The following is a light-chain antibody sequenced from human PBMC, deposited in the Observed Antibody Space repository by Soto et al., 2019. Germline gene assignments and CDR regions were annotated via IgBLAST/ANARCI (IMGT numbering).Light chain of an antibody. CDR3: CSYAGSSTYVV. CDR1: SSDVGSDNL. Sequence: QSVLTQPASGSGSPGQSVTISCTGTSSDVGSDNLVSWYQQHPGKAPKLMIYEVSKRPSGVSNRFSGSKSGNTASLTISGVQAEDEGDYYCCSYAGSSTYVVVGGGTPLTV. CDR2: EVS. V-gene: IGLV2-23*02. J-gene: IGLJ2*01.